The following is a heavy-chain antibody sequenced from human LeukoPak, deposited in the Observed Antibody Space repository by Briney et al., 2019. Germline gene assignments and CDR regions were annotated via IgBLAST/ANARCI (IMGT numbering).Heavy chain of an antibody. J-gene: IGHJ4*02. Sequence: AGGSLRLSCAASGFTFSSYSTNWVRQAPGKGLEWVSSISSSSSYIYYADSVKGRFTISRDNAKNSLYLQMNSLRAEDTAVYYCTRVGSPPRSDYWGQGTLVTVSS. CDR3: TRVGSPPRSDY. D-gene: IGHD6-13*01. CDR2: ISSSSSYI. CDR1: GFTFSSYS. V-gene: IGHV3-21*01.